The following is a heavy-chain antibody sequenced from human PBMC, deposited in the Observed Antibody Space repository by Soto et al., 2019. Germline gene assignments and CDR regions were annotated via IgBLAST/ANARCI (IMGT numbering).Heavy chain of an antibody. D-gene: IGHD3-9*01. J-gene: IGHJ6*03. Sequence: PSETLSLTCTVSGGSISSYYWSWIRQPPGKGLEWIGYIYYSGSTNYNPSLKSRVTISVDTSKNQFSLKLSSVTAADTAVYYCARIPNLPGYYQPYHLAAGGKGSTVTFS. V-gene: IGHV4-59*08. CDR2: IYYSGST. CDR3: ARIPNLPGYYQPYHLAA. CDR1: GGSISSYY.